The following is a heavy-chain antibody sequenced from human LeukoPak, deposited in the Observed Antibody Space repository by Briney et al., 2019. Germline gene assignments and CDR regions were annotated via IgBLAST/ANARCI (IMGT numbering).Heavy chain of an antibody. V-gene: IGHV3-23*01. CDR2: ISDTGRDT. J-gene: IGHJ4*02. D-gene: IGHD6-6*01. CDR3: AKRVPYSSSSVYFDY. CDR1: GFSFTSYG. Sequence: GGSLRLSCVASGFSFTSYGMSWVRQAPGKGLEWVSAISDTGRDTYYADSVKGRFTISRDDSKNTLYLQKNSLRADDTAVYYCAKRVPYSSSSVYFDYWGQGTLVTVSS.